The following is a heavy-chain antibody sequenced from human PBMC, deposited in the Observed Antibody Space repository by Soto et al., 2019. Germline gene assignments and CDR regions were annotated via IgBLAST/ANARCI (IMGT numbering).Heavy chain of an antibody. CDR2: IYYSGSD. Sequence: QVQLQESGPGLVKPSETLSLTCTVSGDSMSHYYWGWIRQPPGKGLEWIGNIYYSGSDTYDPSLKSRVTISVDTSKNQFSLKVSSATAADTAVYYCARYSVVAGSQTGALDIWGQGTTVTVSS. V-gene: IGHV4-59*01. J-gene: IGHJ3*02. D-gene: IGHD2-15*01. CDR3: ARYSVVAGSQTGALDI. CDR1: GDSMSHYY.